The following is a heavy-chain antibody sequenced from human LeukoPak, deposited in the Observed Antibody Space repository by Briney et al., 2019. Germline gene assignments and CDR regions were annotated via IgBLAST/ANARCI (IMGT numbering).Heavy chain of an antibody. CDR1: GFTLSNYY. Sequence: GGSLRLSCAASGFTLSNYYMSWIRQTPGKGLEWISYMSSTGNTIYYEASVKGRFTVSRDSAKNSLFLQMDSLRAEDTGVYFCARSSDYFTYFGLWGRGSPVTVSS. CDR2: MSSTGNTI. D-gene: IGHD2/OR15-2a*01. J-gene: IGHJ2*01. CDR3: ARSSDYFTYFGL. V-gene: IGHV3-11*04.